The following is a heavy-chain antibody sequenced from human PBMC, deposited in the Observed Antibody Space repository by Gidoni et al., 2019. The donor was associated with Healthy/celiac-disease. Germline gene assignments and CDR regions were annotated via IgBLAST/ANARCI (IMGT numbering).Heavy chain of an antibody. Sequence: EVQLLESGGGLVQPGGSLRLSCAASGFTFSSYAMSWVRQAPGKGLEWVSAIGGSGGSTYYEDSVKGRFTISRDNSKNTLYLQMNSLRAEDTAVYYCANVRDYSKGWDYWGQGTLVTVSS. V-gene: IGHV3-23*01. CDR2: IGGSGGST. D-gene: IGHD4-4*01. CDR3: ANVRDYSKGWDY. CDR1: GFTFSSYA. J-gene: IGHJ4*02.